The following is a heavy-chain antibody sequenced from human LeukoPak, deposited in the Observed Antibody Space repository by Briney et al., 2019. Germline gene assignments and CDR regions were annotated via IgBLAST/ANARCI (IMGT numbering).Heavy chain of an antibody. V-gene: IGHV3-48*01. CDR3: ARDSRSHCGTDACYGPYFDY. CDR2: IRGSSTTI. CDR1: GFTFSTSS. Sequence: PGGSLRLSCAASGFTFSTSSMNWVRQAPGKGLEWVSYIRGSSTTIYYADSVKGRFTVSRDNAQNSLYLQMNNLRAEGTAVYFCARDSRSHCGTDACYGPYFDYWGQGTLVTVSS. D-gene: IGHD2-2*01. J-gene: IGHJ4*02.